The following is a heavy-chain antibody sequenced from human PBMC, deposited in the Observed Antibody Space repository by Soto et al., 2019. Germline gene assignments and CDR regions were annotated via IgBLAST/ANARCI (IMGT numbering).Heavy chain of an antibody. V-gene: IGHV4-30-4*01. CDR2: FYYSGST. Sequence: QVQLQESGPGLVKPSQTLSLTCTVSGGSISSGDYYWSWIRQPPGKGLEWIGYFYYSGSTYYNPSLKGRVTISLDTSKNQFSQKLSSVTAGDQAVYSWAGLQLGYGTFVPWGQGTLVTVPS. CDR3: AGLQLGYGTFVP. D-gene: IGHD4-4*01. CDR1: GGSISSGDYY. J-gene: IGHJ5*02.